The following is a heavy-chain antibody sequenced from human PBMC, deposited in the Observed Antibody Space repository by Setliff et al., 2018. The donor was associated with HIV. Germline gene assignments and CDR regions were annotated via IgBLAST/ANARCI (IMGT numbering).Heavy chain of an antibody. CDR2: ISGSGGST. CDR3: AKDGSHFWSGSPDY. Sequence: GGSLRLSCAASGFTFNTYAMSWVRQAPGKGLEWVSVISGSGGSTFYADSVKGRFTISRDNSKNTVYLQMNSLRAEDTAVYYCAKDGSHFWSGSPDYWGQGTLVTVSS. V-gene: IGHV3-23*01. CDR1: GFTFNTYA. J-gene: IGHJ4*02. D-gene: IGHD3-3*01.